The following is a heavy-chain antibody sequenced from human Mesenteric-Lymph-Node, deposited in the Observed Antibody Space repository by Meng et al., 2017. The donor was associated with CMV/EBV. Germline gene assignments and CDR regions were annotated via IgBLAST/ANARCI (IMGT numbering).Heavy chain of an antibody. CDR3: ARDVES. CDR1: GYSFLASY. D-gene: IGHD1-1*01. J-gene: IGHJ5*02. Sequence: QVQLVQTGADAKKPGASVKVSCRASGYSFLASYMHWVRQAPGQGLXWMGWIDPKSGGTHYAQNFQGRVTMTRDTSINTAYMELSSLRSDDTAVYYCARDVESWGQGILVTVSS. CDR2: IDPKSGGT. V-gene: IGHV1-2*02.